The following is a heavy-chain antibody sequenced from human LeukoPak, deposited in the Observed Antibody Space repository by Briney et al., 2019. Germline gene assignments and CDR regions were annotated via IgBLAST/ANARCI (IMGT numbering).Heavy chain of an antibody. CDR2: IYVNGST. J-gene: IGHJ3*02. CDR1: GGSITSGGYY. V-gene: IGHV4-31*03. Sequence: PSETLSPTCTVSGGSITSGGYYWSWVRPHPGKGLEWIGYIYVNGSTSYNPSLKNRVTMSVDTSKNQVSLKLRSVTATDKAIDFCGRVGNRPRLLDAFDIWGQGTIVTVSS. CDR3: GRVGNRPRLLDAFDI. D-gene: IGHD1/OR15-1a*01.